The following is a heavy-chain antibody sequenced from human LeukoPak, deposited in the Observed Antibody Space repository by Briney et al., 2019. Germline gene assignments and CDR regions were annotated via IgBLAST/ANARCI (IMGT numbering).Heavy chain of an antibody. J-gene: IGHJ6*03. CDR3: ARSRSAGGYDWGYYMDV. CDR1: GGTFSSYV. D-gene: IGHD5-12*01. V-gene: IGHV1-69*05. Sequence: SVKVSCKASGGTFSSYVISWVRQAPGQGLEWMGGIIPIFGTANYAQKFQGRVTITTDESTSTAYMELSSLRSEDTAVYYCARSRSAGGYDWGYYMDVWGKGTTVTVSS. CDR2: IIPIFGTA.